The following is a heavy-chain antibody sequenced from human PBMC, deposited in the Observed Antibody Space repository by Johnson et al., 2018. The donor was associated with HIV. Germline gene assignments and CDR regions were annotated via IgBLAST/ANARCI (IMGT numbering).Heavy chain of an antibody. CDR2: INWNGGST. CDR1: GFTFDDYG. J-gene: IGHJ3*02. D-gene: IGHD4-17*01. Sequence: EVQLVESGGGSVRPGGSLRLSCAASGFTFDDYGMSWVRQAPGKGLEWVSGINWNGGSTGYADSVKGRFTISRDNAKNSLYLQMNSLRAEDTALYYCARANSYGDYRAKAFDIWGQGTMVTVSS. CDR3: ARANSYGDYRAKAFDI. V-gene: IGHV3-20*04.